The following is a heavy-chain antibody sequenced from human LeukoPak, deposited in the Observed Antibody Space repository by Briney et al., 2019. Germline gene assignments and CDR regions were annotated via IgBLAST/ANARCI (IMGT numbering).Heavy chain of an antibody. CDR1: GGTFSNYY. J-gene: IGHJ3*02. CDR2: INHSGST. CDR3: ARSGTMIVVVIASDAFDI. D-gene: IGHD3-22*01. Sequence: PSETLSLTCAVYGGTFSNYYLSWIRQSPGKGLEWIGEINHSGSTNYNPSLKSRVTISVDTSKNQFSLKLSSVTAADTAVYYCARSGTMIVVVIASDAFDIWGQGTMVTVSS. V-gene: IGHV4-34*01.